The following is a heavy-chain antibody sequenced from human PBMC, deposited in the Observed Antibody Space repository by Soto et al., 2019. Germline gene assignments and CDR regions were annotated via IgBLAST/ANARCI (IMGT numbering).Heavy chain of an antibody. CDR2: INHSGST. CDR1: GGSFSGYY. J-gene: IGHJ5*02. Sequence: PSETLSLTCAVYGGSFSGYYWSWIRQPPGKGLEWIGEINHSGSTNYNPSLKSRVTISVDTSKNQFSLKLSSVTAADTAVYYCARGRGRYYRRNWFDTWGQGTLVTVSS. V-gene: IGHV4-34*01. D-gene: IGHD1-26*01. CDR3: ARGRGRYYRRNWFDT.